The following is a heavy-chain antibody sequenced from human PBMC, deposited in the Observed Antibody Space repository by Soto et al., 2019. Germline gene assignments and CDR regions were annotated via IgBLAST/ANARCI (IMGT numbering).Heavy chain of an antibody. CDR3: VRGTTAWRGMDY. J-gene: IGHJ4*02. D-gene: IGHD1-1*01. Sequence: XESLELSCAASGFTFSTYCMHWVRHTPGTGLVWVSRTCRYGRELYYADSVKGRFTISRDDAKNTLYLQMDSLRVEDTGIYYCVRGTTAWRGMDYWGQGALVTVSS. V-gene: IGHV3-74*01. CDR2: TCRYGREL. CDR1: GFTFSTYC.